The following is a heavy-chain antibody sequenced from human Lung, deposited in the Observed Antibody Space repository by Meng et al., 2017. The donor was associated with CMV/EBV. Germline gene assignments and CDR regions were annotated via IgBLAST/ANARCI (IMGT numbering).Heavy chain of an antibody. CDR2: ISSSSSYT. CDR3: ARAGVGTGSSGVY. J-gene: IGHJ4*02. D-gene: IGHD1-26*01. Sequence: VELWGGRVNPGGSLALAVATSGFTFSDYYMSWIRQDPGEGLEWVSYISSSSSYTNYAASVKGRFTISRDNAKNSLYLQMNSLRAEDTAVYYCARAGVGTGSSGVYWGQGTLVTVSS. V-gene: IGHV3-11*06. CDR1: GFTFSDYY.